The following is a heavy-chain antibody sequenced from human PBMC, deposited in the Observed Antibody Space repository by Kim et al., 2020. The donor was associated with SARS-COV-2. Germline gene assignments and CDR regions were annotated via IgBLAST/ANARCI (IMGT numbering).Heavy chain of an antibody. CDR3: AGDATDWERDWFDP. CDR1: GFNFSSYS. CDR2: ISSSSSTI. V-gene: IGHV3-48*02. D-gene: IGHD4-17*01. Sequence: GGSLRLSCAASGFNFSSYSMNWVRQAPGKGLEWVSYISSSSSTIYYADSVKGRFTISRDNAKNSLYLQMNSLRDEDTAVYYCAGDATDWERDWFDPWGQGTLVTDCS. J-gene: IGHJ5*02.